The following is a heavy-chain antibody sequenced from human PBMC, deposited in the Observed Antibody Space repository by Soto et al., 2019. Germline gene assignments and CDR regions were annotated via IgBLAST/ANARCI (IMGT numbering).Heavy chain of an antibody. J-gene: IGHJ6*03. D-gene: IGHD2-15*01. CDR2: ISYDGSNK. Sequence: HPGGSLRLSCAASGVTFSSYAMHWVRQAPGKGLEWVAVISYDGSNKYYADSVKGRFTISRDNSKNTLYLQMNSLRAEDTAVYYCARDGDIVLVEAATAENY. CDR3: ARDGDIVLVEAATAENY. CDR1: GVTFSSYA. V-gene: IGHV3-30-3*01.